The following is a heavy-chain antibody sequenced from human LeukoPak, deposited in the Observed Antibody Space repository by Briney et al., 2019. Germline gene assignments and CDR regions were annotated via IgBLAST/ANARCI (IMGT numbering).Heavy chain of an antibody. CDR1: GGSISSYY. CDR3: ARQRGLEQGGCYFDY. V-gene: IGHV4-59*08. Sequence: SETLSLTCTVSGGSISSYYWSWIRQPPGKGLEWIGYIYYSGSTNYNPSLKSRVTISVDTSKNQFSLKLSSVTAADTAVYYCARQRGLEQGGCYFDYWGQGTLVTVSS. CDR2: IYYSGST. D-gene: IGHD1/OR15-1a*01. J-gene: IGHJ4*02.